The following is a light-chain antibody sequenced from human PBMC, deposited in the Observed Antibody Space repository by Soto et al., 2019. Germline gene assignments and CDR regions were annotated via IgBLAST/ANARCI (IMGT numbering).Light chain of an antibody. CDR3: AAWDDSLNGWV. J-gene: IGLJ3*02. Sequence: QPVLTQPPSASGTPGQRVTISCSGSRSNIGSNTVHWYQQVPGTAPKLLIYRSNQRPSGVPDRFSGSKSDTSASLAISGLQSEDEADYYCAAWDDSLNGWVFGGGTKLTVL. CDR2: RSN. CDR1: RSNIGSNT. V-gene: IGLV1-44*01.